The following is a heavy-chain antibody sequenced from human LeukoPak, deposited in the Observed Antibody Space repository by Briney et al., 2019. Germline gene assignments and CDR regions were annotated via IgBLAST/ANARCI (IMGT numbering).Heavy chain of an antibody. CDR1: GGSISGGGYY. CDR3: ARSPPSFTDMAFDP. V-gene: IGHV4-31*03. D-gene: IGHD5-18*01. J-gene: IGHJ5*02. Sequence: PSQTLSLTCTVSGGSISGGGYYWSWIRQHPGKGLEWIGYIYYSGSTYYNPSLKSRVTISVDTSKNQFSLKLSSVTAADTAVYYCARSPPSFTDMAFDPWGQGTLVTVSS. CDR2: IYYSGST.